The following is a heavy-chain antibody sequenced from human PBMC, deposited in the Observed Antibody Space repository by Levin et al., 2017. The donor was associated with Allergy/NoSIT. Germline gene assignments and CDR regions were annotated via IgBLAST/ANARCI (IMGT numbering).Heavy chain of an antibody. V-gene: IGHV1-18*01. Sequence: GASVKVSCKASGYTFSNFGISWVRQAPGQGLEWMGWVSTNNGDTNYAQSFQGRVTMTTDTSTTTAYMELTSLRSDDTAVYYCARDVVIMTVTGGIDYWGQGTLVTVSS. J-gene: IGHJ4*02. CDR2: VSTNNGDT. D-gene: IGHD3-10*01. CDR1: GYTFSNFG. CDR3: ARDVVIMTVTGGIDY.